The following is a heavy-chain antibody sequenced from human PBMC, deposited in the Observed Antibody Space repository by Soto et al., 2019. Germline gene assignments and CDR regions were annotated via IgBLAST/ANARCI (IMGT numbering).Heavy chain of an antibody. CDR1: DYPISRGDY. CDR3: ARGTTRRDWFDP. V-gene: IGHV4-38-2*02. Sequence: SETLSLTCTVSDYPISRGDYWAWMRQPPGKGLEWIGYIYHTGSTYYGPSLRGRVTISIDTSKNQFSLTLPSVTAADTAVYFCARGTTRRDWFDPWGQGTLVTVSS. CDR2: IYHTGST. J-gene: IGHJ5*02.